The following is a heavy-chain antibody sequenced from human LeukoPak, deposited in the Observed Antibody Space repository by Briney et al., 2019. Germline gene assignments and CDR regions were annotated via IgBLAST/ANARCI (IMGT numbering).Heavy chain of an antibody. CDR2: IYYSGSP. V-gene: IGHV4-39*01. CDR1: GGSISSSSYY. J-gene: IGHJ4*02. CDR3: ASVSSGVGHFDY. D-gene: IGHD6-19*01. Sequence: SETLSLTCTVSGGSISSSSYYWGWIRQPPGKGLEWIGSIYYSGSPYYNPSLKSRVTISVDTSKNQFSLKLSSVTAADTAVYYCASVSSGVGHFDYWGQGTLVTVSS.